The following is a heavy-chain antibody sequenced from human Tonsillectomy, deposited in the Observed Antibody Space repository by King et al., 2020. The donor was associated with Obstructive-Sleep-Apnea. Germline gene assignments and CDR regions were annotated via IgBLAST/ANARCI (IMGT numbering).Heavy chain of an antibody. D-gene: IGHD6-13*01. CDR2: ISAYNGNT. J-gene: IGHJ6*02. CDR3: ARISSSWSNYYYYYGMDV. V-gene: IGHV1-18*01. CDR1: GYTFTSYG. Sequence: QLVQSGAEVKKPGASVKVSCKASGYTFTSYGISWVRQAPGQGLEWMGWISAYNGNTNYAQKLQGRVTMTTDTSTSTAYMELRSLISDDTAVYFCARISSSWSNYYYYYGMDVWGQGTTVTVSS.